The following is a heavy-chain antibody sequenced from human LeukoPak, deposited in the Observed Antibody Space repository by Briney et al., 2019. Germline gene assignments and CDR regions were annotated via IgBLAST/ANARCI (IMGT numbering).Heavy chain of an antibody. CDR2: IYYSGST. CDR3: ARSPSIVRGVGRWFDP. CDR1: GGSISSSSYY. J-gene: IGHJ5*02. D-gene: IGHD3-10*01. Sequence: SETLSLTCTVSGGSISSSSYYWGWIRQPPGKGLEWIGSIYYSGSTYYNPSLKSRVTISVDTSKNQFSLKLSSVTAADTAVYYCARSPSIVRGVGRWFDPWGQGTPVTVSS. V-gene: IGHV4-39*07.